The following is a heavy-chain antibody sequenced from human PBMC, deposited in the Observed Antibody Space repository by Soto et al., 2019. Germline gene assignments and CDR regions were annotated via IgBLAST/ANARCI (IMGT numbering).Heavy chain of an antibody. D-gene: IGHD3-22*01. CDR3: ARDQLYYNDISGRPLNAFDV. CDR1: GLTFRSYW. CDR2: INTDGSVA. V-gene: IGHV3-74*03. J-gene: IGHJ3*01. Sequence: GGSLRLSCAASGLTFRSYWMHWVRQAPGKGLVWVSRINTDGSVAMYVDSVKGRFTISRDNAKNTLFLHMNSLRAEDTAVYYCARDQLYYNDISGRPLNAFDVWGQGTMVTVS.